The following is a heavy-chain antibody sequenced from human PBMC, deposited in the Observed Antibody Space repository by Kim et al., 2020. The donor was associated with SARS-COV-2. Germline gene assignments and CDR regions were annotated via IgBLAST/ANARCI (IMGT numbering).Heavy chain of an antibody. V-gene: IGHV3-30-3*01. CDR1: GFTFSSYA. Sequence: GGSLRLSCAASGFTFSSYAMHWVRQAPGKGLEWVAVISYDGSNKYYADSVKGRFTISRDNSKNTLYLQMNSLRAEDTAVYYCARGANWNYGFDYWGQGTLVTVSS. J-gene: IGHJ4*02. D-gene: IGHD1-7*01. CDR2: ISYDGSNK. CDR3: ARGANWNYGFDY.